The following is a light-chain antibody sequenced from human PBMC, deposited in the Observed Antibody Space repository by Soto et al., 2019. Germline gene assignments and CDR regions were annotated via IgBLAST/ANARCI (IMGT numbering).Light chain of an antibody. Sequence: EIVLTQSPGTLSLSPWERVILSCRASQPVTSNYLAWYQQRPGQAPRLLVYGSSFRATGIPDRFSGSGSGTDFTLTISRLEPEDSALYYCQQYGDSPRTFGQGTKVDIK. V-gene: IGKV3-20*01. CDR2: GSS. CDR3: QQYGDSPRT. J-gene: IGKJ1*01. CDR1: QPVTSNY.